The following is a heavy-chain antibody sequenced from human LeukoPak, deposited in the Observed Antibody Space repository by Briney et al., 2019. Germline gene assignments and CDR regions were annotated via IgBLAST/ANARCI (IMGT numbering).Heavy chain of an antibody. CDR3: AKGWAIDF. D-gene: IGHD1-26*01. J-gene: IGHJ4*02. CDR2: ISDSGGST. Sequence: GSLRLSCTASGFTFGDYAMSWFRQAPGKGLEWVSTISDSGGSTYYTDSVKGRFTISRDNSKNTLYLQMNSLRAEDTAVYYCAKGWAIDFWGQGTLVTVSS. CDR1: GFTFGDYA. V-gene: IGHV3-23*01.